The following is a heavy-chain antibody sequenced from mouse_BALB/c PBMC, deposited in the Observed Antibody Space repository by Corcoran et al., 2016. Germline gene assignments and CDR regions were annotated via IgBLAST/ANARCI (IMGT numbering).Heavy chain of an antibody. Sequence: EVLLQQSGPELVKPGASVKIPCKASGSTFTDSNMAWVKQSHGKSLEWIGDINPNNGVTIYNQKFKGKATWTVDKSSSTAYMELRSLTSEDTAVYYCARGDGYWYFDVWGAGTTVTVSS. CDR1: GSTFTDSN. CDR2: INPNNGVT. J-gene: IGHJ1*01. D-gene: IGHD3-3*01. CDR3: ARGDGYWYFDV. V-gene: IGHV1-18*01.